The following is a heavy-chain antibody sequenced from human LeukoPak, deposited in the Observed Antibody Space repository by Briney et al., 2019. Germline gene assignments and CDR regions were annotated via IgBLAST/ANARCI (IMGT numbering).Heavy chain of an antibody. V-gene: IGHV4-59*01. CDR2: VYYSGNT. CDR1: GGAISSYY. J-gene: IGHJ4*02. Sequence: SETLSLTCIVSGGAISSYYWSWIRQPPGKRMEWIGYVYYSGNTNYNPSLKSRVTISIDTSKNQFSLKLSSVTAADTAVYYCARVGNGHFDYWGQGTLVTVSS. CDR3: ARVGNGHFDY. D-gene: IGHD2-8*01.